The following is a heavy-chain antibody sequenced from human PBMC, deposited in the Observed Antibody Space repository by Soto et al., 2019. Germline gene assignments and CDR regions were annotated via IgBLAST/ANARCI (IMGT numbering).Heavy chain of an antibody. Sequence: SEPLSLPCAVDGGSFGGHYCSWIRQPPGKGLEWIGEINHSGSTNYNPSLKSRVTISVDTSKNQFSLKLSSVTAADTAGYYCARFGGRGYLYWGQGTLVTVSS. CDR1: GGSFGGHY. D-gene: IGHD5-18*01. CDR3: ARFGGRGYLY. CDR2: INHSGST. J-gene: IGHJ4*02. V-gene: IGHV4-34*01.